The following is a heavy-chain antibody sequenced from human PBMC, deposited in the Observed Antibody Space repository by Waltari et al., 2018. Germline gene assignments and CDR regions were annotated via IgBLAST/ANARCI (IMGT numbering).Heavy chain of an antibody. CDR3: ARKAGSGYPYGPFYYDN. J-gene: IGHJ4*02. CDR2: INVDGGYI. V-gene: IGHV3-74*01. D-gene: IGHD5-12*01. Sequence: EVHLAESGGGVVQPGGSLRLSCTGSGFQFGDYWMHGVRQAPGKGLEGVSRINVDGGYISYGDSVKGRFTISRDNAKNTVFLQLNSLRADDTAVYFCARKAGSGYPYGPFYYDNWGQGTLVTVSS. CDR1: GFQFGDYW.